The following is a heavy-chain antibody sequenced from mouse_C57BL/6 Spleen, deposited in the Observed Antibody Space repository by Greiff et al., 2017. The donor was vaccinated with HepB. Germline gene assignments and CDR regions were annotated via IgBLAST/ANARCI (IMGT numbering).Heavy chain of an antibody. D-gene: IGHD2-2*01. Sequence: DVKLQESGGDLVKPGGSLKLSCAASGFTFSSYGMSWVRQTPDKRLEWVATISSGGSYTYYPDSVKGRFTISRDNAKNTLYLQMSSLKSEDTAMYYCARQAAYYGYDVTFDYWGQGTTLTVSS. CDR3: ARQAAYYGYDVTFDY. V-gene: IGHV5-6*02. CDR2: ISSGGSYT. CDR1: GFTFSSYG. J-gene: IGHJ2*01.